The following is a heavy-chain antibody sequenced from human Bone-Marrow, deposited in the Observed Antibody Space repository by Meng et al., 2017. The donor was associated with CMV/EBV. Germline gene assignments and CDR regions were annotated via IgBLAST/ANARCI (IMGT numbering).Heavy chain of an antibody. V-gene: IGHV1-8*03. J-gene: IGHJ4*02. CDR2: MNPNSGNT. D-gene: IGHD3-3*01. Sequence: ASVKVSCKASGYTFTSYDINWGRQATGQGLEWMGWMNPNSGNTGYAQKFQGRVTITRNTSISTAYMELSSLRSEDTAVYYCARGGITIFGVVIMGSLDYWGQGTLVTVSS. CDR3: ARGGITIFGVVIMGSLDY. CDR1: GYTFTSYD.